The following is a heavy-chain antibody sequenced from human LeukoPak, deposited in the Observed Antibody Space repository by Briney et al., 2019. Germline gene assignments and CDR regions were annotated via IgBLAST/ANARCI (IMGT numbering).Heavy chain of an antibody. V-gene: IGHV1-46*01. CDR3: ARDGWFYYDSTDYSGFDY. CDR1: GYTFTRYD. J-gene: IGHJ4*02. CDR2: INPSGGSI. Sequence: ASVKVSCKASGYTFTRYDMHWVRQAPRQGLERMGIINPSGGSINYAQKFQGRVTMTRDTSTSTVYMELSSLRSEDTAVYYCARDGWFYYDSTDYSGFDYWGQGTLVTVSS. D-gene: IGHD3-22*01.